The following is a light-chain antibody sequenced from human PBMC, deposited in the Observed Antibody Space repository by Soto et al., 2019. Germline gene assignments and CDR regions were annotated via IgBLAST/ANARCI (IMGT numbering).Light chain of an antibody. Sequence: DIQMTQSPSTLSATAGDRVTITCRASQSISSWLAWYQHKPGKAPKLLIYDASNLDSGVPSRFSGSGSGTEFSLSISSLQPDDFATYYCQQYGSYSRTFGQGTKVDIK. V-gene: IGKV1-5*01. CDR3: QQYGSYSRT. J-gene: IGKJ1*01. CDR1: QSISSW. CDR2: DAS.